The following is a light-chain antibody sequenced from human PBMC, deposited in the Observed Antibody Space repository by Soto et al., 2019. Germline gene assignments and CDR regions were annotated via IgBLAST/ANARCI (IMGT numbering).Light chain of an antibody. Sequence: QSVLTQPPSASASLGASVKLTCTRSSGHSSYAIAGHQKQQEKGPRYLMDLKNYGSHTKGDGIPERISGASSVAECFLLLSRLRSEDEAYYYCQTSSSRVQVFGGGTKLTVL. V-gene: IGLV4-69*01. CDR3: QTSSSRVQV. J-gene: IGLJ2*01. CDR1: SGHSSYA. CDR2: LKNYGSH.